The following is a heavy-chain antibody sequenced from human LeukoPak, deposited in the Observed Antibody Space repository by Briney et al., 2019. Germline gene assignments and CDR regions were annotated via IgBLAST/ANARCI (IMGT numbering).Heavy chain of an antibody. J-gene: IGHJ4*02. CDR3: ASGYCSSTSCYTFDY. CDR2: INPNSGGT. Sequence: ASVKVSCTASGYTFTGYYMHWVRQAPGQGLEWMGWINPNSGGTNYAQKFQGRVTMTRDTSISTAYMELSRLRSDDTAVYYCASGYCSSTSCYTFDYWGQGTLVTVSS. V-gene: IGHV1-2*02. CDR1: GYTFTGYY. D-gene: IGHD2-2*02.